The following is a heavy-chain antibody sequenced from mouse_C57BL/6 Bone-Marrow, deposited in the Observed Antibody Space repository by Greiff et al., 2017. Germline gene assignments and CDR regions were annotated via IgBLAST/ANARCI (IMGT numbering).Heavy chain of an antibody. CDR1: GYTFTSYW. Sequence: QVQLQQPGAELVKPGASVKLSCKASGYTFTSYWMHWVKQRPGQGLEWIGMIHPNSGSTNYNEKFKSKATLTVDQSSSTAYLQLSSLTSEDTAVYYCARLDWFDYWGQGTTLTVSS. J-gene: IGHJ2*01. V-gene: IGHV1-64*01. CDR3: ARLDWFDY. CDR2: IHPNSGST. D-gene: IGHD4-1*01.